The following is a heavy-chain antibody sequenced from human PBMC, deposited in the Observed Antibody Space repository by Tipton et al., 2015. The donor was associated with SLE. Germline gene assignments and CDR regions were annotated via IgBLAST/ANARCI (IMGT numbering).Heavy chain of an antibody. Sequence: GSLRLSCAASGFTFSNYNMNWVRQAPGKGLEWVSSITSSSSFIYYADSVKGRFTISRDNAKKSLFLQLNSLRAEDTAVYYCARGPYQPIPFDYWGQGTLVTVSS. V-gene: IGHV3-21*01. CDR3: ARGPYQPIPFDY. D-gene: IGHD2-2*01. CDR1: GFTFSNYN. J-gene: IGHJ4*02. CDR2: ITSSSSFI.